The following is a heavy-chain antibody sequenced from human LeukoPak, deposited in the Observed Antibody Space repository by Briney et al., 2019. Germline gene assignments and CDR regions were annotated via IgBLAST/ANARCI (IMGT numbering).Heavy chain of an antibody. J-gene: IGHJ4*02. D-gene: IGHD1-1*01. CDR1: GFTFTSYP. CDR3: AKDRYLQIDY. V-gene: IGHV3-23*01. CDR2: VSGRGDST. Sequence: PGGSLRLSCAASGFTFTSYPMSWVRQAPGRGLEWVSSVSGRGDSTYYTDSVKGRFTISRDNSKNTLYLQMNNLRAEDTAVYYCAKDRYLQIDYWGQGTLVTVSS.